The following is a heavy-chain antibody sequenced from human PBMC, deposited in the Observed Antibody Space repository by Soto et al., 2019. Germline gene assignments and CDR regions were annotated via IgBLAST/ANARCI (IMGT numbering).Heavy chain of an antibody. V-gene: IGHV4-34*01. J-gene: IGHJ4*02. D-gene: IGHD5-12*01. Sequence: TLSLTCAVYGGSFSGYYWSRIRQPPGKGLEWIGEINHSGSTNYNPSLKSRVTISVDTSKNQFSLKLSSVTAADTAVYYCARQVGGGYKLGYYFDYWGQGTLVTVSS. CDR1: GGSFSGYY. CDR2: INHSGST. CDR3: ARQVGGGYKLGYYFDY.